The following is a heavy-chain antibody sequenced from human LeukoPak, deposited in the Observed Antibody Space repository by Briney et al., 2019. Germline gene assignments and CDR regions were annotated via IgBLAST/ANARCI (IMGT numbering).Heavy chain of an antibody. Sequence: GGSLRLSCAASGFTVSSNYMSWVRQAPGKGLEWVSVIYSGGNTYYADFVKGRFIISRDNSKNMLYLQMNSLRVEDTAVYYCARVARGIAAAGIGYYYYYMDVWGKGTTVTISS. CDR2: IYSGGNT. CDR3: ARVARGIAAAGIGYYYYYMDV. D-gene: IGHD6-13*01. J-gene: IGHJ6*03. V-gene: IGHV3-66*01. CDR1: GFTVSSNY.